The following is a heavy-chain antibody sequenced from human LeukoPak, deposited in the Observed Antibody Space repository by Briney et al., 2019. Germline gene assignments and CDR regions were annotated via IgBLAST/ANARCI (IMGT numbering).Heavy chain of an antibody. J-gene: IGHJ5*02. CDR1: GFTFSSYA. CDR3: ARGDSSIGYRTAPQFDP. V-gene: IGHV3-33*08. CDR2: IWYDGSNK. Sequence: QPGRSLRLSCAASGFTFSSYAMHWVRQAPGKGLEWVAVIWYDGSNKYYADSVKGRFTISRDNSKNTLYLQMNSLRAEDTAVYYCARGDSSIGYRTAPQFDPWGQGTLVTVSS. D-gene: IGHD5-24*01.